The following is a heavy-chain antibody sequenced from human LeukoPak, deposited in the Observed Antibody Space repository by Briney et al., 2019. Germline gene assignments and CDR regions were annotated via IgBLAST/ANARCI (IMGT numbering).Heavy chain of an antibody. CDR2: ISAYNGNT. J-gene: IGHJ6*02. D-gene: IGHD1-14*01. Sequence: GASVKVSCKASGYTFTSYGISWVGQAPGQGLEWMGWISAYNGNTNYAQKLQGRVTMTRDTSTRTANMEMRRVRDDDTAVYYCARVSVLGTLKSIYGMDVWGQGTTVTVSS. CDR1: GYTFTSYG. V-gene: IGHV1-18*01. CDR3: ARVSVLGTLKSIYGMDV.